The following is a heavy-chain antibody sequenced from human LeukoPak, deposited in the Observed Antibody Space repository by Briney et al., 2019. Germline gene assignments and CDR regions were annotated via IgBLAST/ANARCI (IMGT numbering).Heavy chain of an antibody. D-gene: IGHD3-22*01. CDR1: GYTFTDYY. J-gene: IGHJ4*02. CDR2: VDPEDGET. CDR3: ATGNYYDSSGYYY. V-gene: IGHV1-69-2*01. Sequence: ATVKLSCKASGYTFTDYYMHWVQQAPGKGLEWMGRVDPEDGETIYAEKFQGRVTITADTSTDTAYMELSSLRSGDTAVYYCATGNYYDSSGYYYWGQGTLVTVSS.